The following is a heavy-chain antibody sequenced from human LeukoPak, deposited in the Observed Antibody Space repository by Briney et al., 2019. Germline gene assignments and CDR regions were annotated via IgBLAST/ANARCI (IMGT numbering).Heavy chain of an antibody. D-gene: IGHD6-13*01. CDR3: ARDRGGSSSWYNTYYFDY. CDR2: ISYDGSNK. J-gene: IGHJ4*02. V-gene: IGHV3-30-3*01. CDR1: GFTFSSYA. Sequence: GRSLRLSCAASGFTFSSYAMHWVRQAPGKGLEWVAVISYDGSNKYYADSVKGRFTISRDNSKNTLYLQMNSLRAEDTTVYYCARDRGGSSSWYNTYYFDYWGQGTLVTVSS.